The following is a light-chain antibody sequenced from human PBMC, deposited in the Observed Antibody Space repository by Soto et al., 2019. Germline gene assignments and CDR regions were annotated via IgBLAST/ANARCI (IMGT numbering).Light chain of an antibody. CDR3: MQSLQTPPT. V-gene: IGKV2-28*01. Sequence: DVVMTQSPLSLPVTPGEQASISCRSSQSLLHSNGYNYLDWYLQKPGQSPQLLIYLGSNRASGVPDRFSGSGSGTDFTLKISRVQTEDVGVYYCMQSLQTPPTFGQGTKVYIK. CDR1: QSLLHSNGYNY. CDR2: LGS. J-gene: IGKJ1*01.